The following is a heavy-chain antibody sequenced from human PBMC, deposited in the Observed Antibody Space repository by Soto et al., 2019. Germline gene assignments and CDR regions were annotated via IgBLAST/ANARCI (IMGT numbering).Heavy chain of an antibody. CDR3: ARSSGGSSWYPPDY. Sequence: QVQLVESGGGVVQPGRSLRLSCAASGFTFSSYGMQWVRQSPGEGPEWVAIVANDGSNQYYAESVKGRFTIARDNSKPTVFMEMDSLRPEDTAVYYCARSSGGSSWYPPDYWGQGTLVTVSS. V-gene: IGHV3-30*03. CDR2: VANDGSNQ. CDR1: GFTFSSYG. J-gene: IGHJ4*02. D-gene: IGHD6-13*01.